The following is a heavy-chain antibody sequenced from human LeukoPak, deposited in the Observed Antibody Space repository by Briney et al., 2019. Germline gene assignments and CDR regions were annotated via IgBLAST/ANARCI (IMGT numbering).Heavy chain of an antibody. CDR1: GYTFTGYY. Sequence: ASVKVSCKASGYTFTGYYMHWVRQAPGQGLEWMGWINPNSGGTNYAQKFQGRVTMTRDTSISTAYMELSRLRSEDTAVYYCARGGHVRLYDSPNAFEYWGQGTLVTVSS. CDR2: INPNSGGT. CDR3: ARGGHVRLYDSPNAFEY. V-gene: IGHV1-2*02. J-gene: IGHJ4*02. D-gene: IGHD3-22*01.